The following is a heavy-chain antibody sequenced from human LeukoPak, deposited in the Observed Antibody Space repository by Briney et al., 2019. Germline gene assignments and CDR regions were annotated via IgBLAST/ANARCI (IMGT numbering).Heavy chain of an antibody. Sequence: TGGSLRLSCAASGFTFSSYAMSWVRQAPGKGLEWVSAISGSGGSTYYADSVKGRFTVSRDNSKNTLYLQMNSLRAEDTAVYYCAKEQLRIVGATFFDYWGQGTLVTVSS. CDR2: ISGSGGST. D-gene: IGHD1-26*01. CDR1: GFTFSSYA. CDR3: AKEQLRIVGATFFDY. V-gene: IGHV3-23*01. J-gene: IGHJ4*02.